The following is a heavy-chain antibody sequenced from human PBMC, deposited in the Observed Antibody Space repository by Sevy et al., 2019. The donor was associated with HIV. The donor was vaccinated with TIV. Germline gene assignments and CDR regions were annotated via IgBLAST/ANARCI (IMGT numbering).Heavy chain of an antibody. CDR2: INSDGSST. V-gene: IGHV3-74*01. CDR3: ARVAGGNSDPFDY. Sequence: GGSLRLSCAASGFTFSSYWMHWVRQAPGKGLVWVSRINSDGSSTSYADSVKGRFTISRDNAKKTLYLQMNSLRAEDTAVYYCARVAGGNSDPFDYWGQGTLVTVSS. D-gene: IGHD2-21*02. J-gene: IGHJ4*02. CDR1: GFTFSSYW.